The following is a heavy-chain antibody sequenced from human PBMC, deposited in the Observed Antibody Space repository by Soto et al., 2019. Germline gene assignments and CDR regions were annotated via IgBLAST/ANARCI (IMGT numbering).Heavy chain of an antibody. Sequence: GGSLRLSCAASGFTFSSYAMSWVRQAPGKGLEWVSAISGSGGSTYYADSVKGRFTISRDNSKNTLYLQMNSLRAEDTAVYYCAKGKKQTPLPRVRGADYYYYGMDVWGQGTTVTVSS. CDR3: AKGKKQTPLPRVRGADYYYYGMDV. V-gene: IGHV3-23*01. D-gene: IGHD3-10*01. CDR2: ISGSGGST. CDR1: GFTFSSYA. J-gene: IGHJ6*02.